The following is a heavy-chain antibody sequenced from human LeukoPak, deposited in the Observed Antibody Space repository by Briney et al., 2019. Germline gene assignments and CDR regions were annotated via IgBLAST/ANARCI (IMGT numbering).Heavy chain of an antibody. V-gene: IGHV4-39*01. Sequence: PSETLSLTCTVSGGSISSSSYYWAWIRQHPGKGLEWIGYIYYSGTTYNNPSLKSRVTISVDTSKNQFSLKLSSVTAADTAVYYCARASFGGTCYHCGSFDPLGQGTLVTVSS. CDR1: GGSISSSSYY. CDR3: ARASFGGTCYHCGSFDP. CDR2: IYYSGTT. J-gene: IGHJ5*02. D-gene: IGHD2-15*01.